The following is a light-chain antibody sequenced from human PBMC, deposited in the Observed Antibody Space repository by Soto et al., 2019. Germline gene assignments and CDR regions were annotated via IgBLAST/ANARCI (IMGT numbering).Light chain of an antibody. Sequence: EIVLTQSPGTLSLSPGERATLSCRASQSVSSSYLAWYQQKPGQAPRLLIYGASSRATGIPDRFSCSGSGTYFTLTISRLEPEDFAVYYCQQYGSSPLFGPGTKVDIK. V-gene: IGKV3-20*01. J-gene: IGKJ3*01. CDR3: QQYGSSPL. CDR1: QSVSSSY. CDR2: GAS.